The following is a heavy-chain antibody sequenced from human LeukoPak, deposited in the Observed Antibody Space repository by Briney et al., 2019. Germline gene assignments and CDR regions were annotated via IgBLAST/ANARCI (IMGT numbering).Heavy chain of an antibody. D-gene: IGHD2-15*01. Sequence: ASVKVSCKASGGTFSSYAISWVRQAPGQGLEGMGRIIPILGIANYAQKFQGRVTITADKSTSTAYMELSSLRSEDTAVYYCARGLRGWSGWFDPWGQGTLVTVSS. CDR3: ARGLRGWSGWFDP. CDR1: GGTFSSYA. V-gene: IGHV1-69*04. CDR2: IIPILGIA. J-gene: IGHJ5*02.